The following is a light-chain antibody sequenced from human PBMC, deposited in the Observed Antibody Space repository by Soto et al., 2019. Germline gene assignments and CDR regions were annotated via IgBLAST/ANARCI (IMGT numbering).Light chain of an antibody. V-gene: IGKV1-12*01. Sequence: DIQMTQSPSSVSASLGDRVTITCRASQGISSWLAWYQQKPGKAHKLLIYAASCLQSGDPSRYSGSGSWTDFTRTISSLQPEDFATYYCQQANSFPHTFGQGTKRAIK. CDR3: QQANSFPHT. CDR2: AAS. CDR1: QGISSW. J-gene: IGKJ2*01.